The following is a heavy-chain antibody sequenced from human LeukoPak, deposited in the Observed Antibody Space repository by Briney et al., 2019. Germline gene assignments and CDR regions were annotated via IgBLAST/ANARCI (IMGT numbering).Heavy chain of an antibody. D-gene: IGHD6-13*01. CDR1: GYTFTGYY. J-gene: IGHJ6*03. Sequence: GASVKVSCKASGYTFTGYYIHWVRQAPGQGLEWMGWINPNSGGTNYAQKFQGRVTMTRDTSISTAYMELSRLRSDDTAAYYCARDLGESSSWYHADYYYYMDVWGKGTTVTVSS. CDR2: INPNSGGT. CDR3: ARDLGESSSWYHADYYYYMDV. V-gene: IGHV1-2*02.